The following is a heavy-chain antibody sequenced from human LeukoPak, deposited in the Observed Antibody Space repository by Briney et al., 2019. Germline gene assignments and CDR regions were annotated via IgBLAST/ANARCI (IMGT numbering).Heavy chain of an antibody. CDR2: IIPIFGTA. V-gene: IGHV1-69*13. CDR3: ARSERYCSGGSCYPAAGYYFDY. CDR1: GYTFTGYY. Sequence: ASVKVSCKASGYTFTGYYMHWVRQAPGQGLEWMGGIIPIFGTANYAQKFQGRVTITADESTSTAYMELSSLRSEDTAVYYCARSERYCSGGSCYPAAGYYFDYWGQGTLVTVSS. J-gene: IGHJ4*02. D-gene: IGHD2-15*01.